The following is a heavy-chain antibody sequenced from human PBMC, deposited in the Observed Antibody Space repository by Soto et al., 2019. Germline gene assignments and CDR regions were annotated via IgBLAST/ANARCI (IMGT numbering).Heavy chain of an antibody. D-gene: IGHD6-6*01. V-gene: IGHV4-34*01. J-gene: IGHJ6*02. CDR1: GGSFSGHY. Sequence: PSETLSLTCAVYGGSFSGHYWSWIRQPPGKGLEWIGEINHSGSTNYNPSLKSRVTISVDTSKNQFSLKLSSVTAADTAVYYCARGRAARPRGYYYYYYGMDVWGQGTTVTVSS. CDR3: ARGRAARPRGYYYYYYGMDV. CDR2: INHSGST.